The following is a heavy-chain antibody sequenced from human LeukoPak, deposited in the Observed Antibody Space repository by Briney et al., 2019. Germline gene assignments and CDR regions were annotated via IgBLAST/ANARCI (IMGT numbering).Heavy chain of an antibody. CDR3: ARETPHSITMVRGVTNAFDI. J-gene: IGHJ3*02. D-gene: IGHD3-10*01. CDR2: ISAYNGNT. V-gene: IGHV1-18*01. CDR1: GYTFTSYG. Sequence: ASVKVSCKASGYTFTSYGISWVRQAPGQGLEWMGWISAYNGNTNYAQKLQGRVTMTTDTSTSTAYMELRSLRSDDTAVYYCARETPHSITMVRGVTNAFDIWGQGTMVTVSS.